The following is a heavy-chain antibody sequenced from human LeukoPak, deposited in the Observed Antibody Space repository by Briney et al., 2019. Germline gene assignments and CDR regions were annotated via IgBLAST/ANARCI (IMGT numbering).Heavy chain of an antibody. CDR3: ARDQRGRYCSSTSCDNWFDP. V-gene: IGHV4-38-2*02. J-gene: IGHJ5*02. CDR2: IYHSGST. CDR1: GYSISSGYY. Sequence: SETLSLTCAVSGYSISSGYYWGWIRQPPGKGLEWIGSIYHSGSTYYNPSLKSRVTISVDTSKNQFSLKLSSVTAADTAVYHCARDQRGRYCSSTSCDNWFDPWGQGTLVTVSS. D-gene: IGHD2-2*01.